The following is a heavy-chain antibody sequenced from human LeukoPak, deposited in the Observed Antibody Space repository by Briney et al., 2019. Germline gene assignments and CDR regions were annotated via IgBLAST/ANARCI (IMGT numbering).Heavy chain of an antibody. V-gene: IGHV3-30*02. D-gene: IGHD6-19*01. CDR2: IRYDGSNK. CDR1: GFTFSSYG. J-gene: IGHJ4*02. CDR3: AKEGTPEEWLVYYFDY. Sequence: GGSLRLSCAASGFTFSSYGMHWVRQAPGKGLEWVAFIRYDGSNKYYADSVKGRFTISRDNSKNTLYLQMNSLRAEDTAVYYCAKEGTPEEWLVYYFDYWGQGTLVTVSS.